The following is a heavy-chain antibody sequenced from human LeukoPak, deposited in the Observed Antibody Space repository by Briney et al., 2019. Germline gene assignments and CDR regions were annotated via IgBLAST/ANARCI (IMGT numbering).Heavy chain of an antibody. Sequence: ASVKVSCKASGGTFSSYAISWVRQAPGQGPEWMGGIIPIFGTANYAQKFQGRVTITADESTSTAYMELSSLRSEDTAVYYCARVKRGYSGYHYFDYWGQGTLVTVSS. V-gene: IGHV1-69*13. CDR1: GGTFSSYA. CDR2: IIPIFGTA. D-gene: IGHD5-12*01. J-gene: IGHJ4*02. CDR3: ARVKRGYSGYHYFDY.